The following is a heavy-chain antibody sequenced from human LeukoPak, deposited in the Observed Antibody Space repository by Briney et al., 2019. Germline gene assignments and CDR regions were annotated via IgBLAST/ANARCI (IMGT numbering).Heavy chain of an antibody. D-gene: IGHD6-19*01. CDR1: GGSFSGYD. J-gene: IGHJ5*02. CDR3: ATRQSNGWYDWLDP. CDR2: IDHSGST. V-gene: IGHV4-34*01. Sequence: SETLSLTCAVYGGSFSGYDWSWIRQPPAKGLEWIGEIDHSGSTNHNPSLKSRVTISVDTPKNQFSLKLSSVTAADTAAYFCATRQSNGWYDWLDPWGQGTLVTVSS.